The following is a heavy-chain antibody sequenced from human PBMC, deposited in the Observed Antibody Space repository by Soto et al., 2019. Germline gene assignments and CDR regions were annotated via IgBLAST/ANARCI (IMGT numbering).Heavy chain of an antibody. CDR3: AREGGSYHQGILFDY. CDR2: ISYDGSNK. J-gene: IGHJ4*02. D-gene: IGHD1-26*01. Sequence: SCKASGYTFSSYAMHWVRQAPGKGLEWVAVISYDGSNKYYADSVKGRFTISRDNSKNTLYLQMNSLRAEDTAVYYCAREGGSYHQGILFDYWGQGTLVTVSS. CDR1: GYTFSSYA. V-gene: IGHV3-30-3*01.